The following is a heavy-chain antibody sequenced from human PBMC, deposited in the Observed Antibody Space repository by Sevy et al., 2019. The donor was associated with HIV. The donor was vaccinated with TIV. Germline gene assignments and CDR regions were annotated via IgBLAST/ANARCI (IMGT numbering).Heavy chain of an antibody. CDR1: GYSFTGYF. CDR2: INPISGAT. CDR3: ARGPTDFWIGGMDV. J-gene: IGHJ6*02. Sequence: VSVKVSCKASGYSFTGYFMHWVRQAPGQGLEWMGRINPISGATDDSQKVQGRVTMTRDTSISTGYLEVSRLRSDDTAGYDGARGPTDFWIGGMDVWGQGTAVTVSS. D-gene: IGHD3-3*01. V-gene: IGHV1-2*06.